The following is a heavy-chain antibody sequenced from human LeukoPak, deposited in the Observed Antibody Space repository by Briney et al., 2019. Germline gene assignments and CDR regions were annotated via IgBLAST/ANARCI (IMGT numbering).Heavy chain of an antibody. J-gene: IGHJ4*02. D-gene: IGHD3-22*01. V-gene: IGHV4-59*01. Sequence: SETLSLTCTVFGGSISNYYWSWIRQPPGKGLEWIGYIYYSGSTNYNPSLKSRVTISVDTSKNQFFLKLSSMTAADTAIYYCARAIVGGLFDYWGQGALVTVSS. CDR2: IYYSGST. CDR1: GGSISNYY. CDR3: ARAIVGGLFDY.